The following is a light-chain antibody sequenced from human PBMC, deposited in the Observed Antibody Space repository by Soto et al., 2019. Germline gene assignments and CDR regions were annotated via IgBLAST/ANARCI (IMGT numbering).Light chain of an antibody. Sequence: EIVLTQSPATLSLSPGERATLSCRASQSVSSSYLAWFQQKPVQAPSLLIFVASNRATGIPDRFSGSGSGTDFTLTISRLEPEDFAVYYCQQYGSSPLITFGQGTRLEIK. CDR3: QQYGSSPLIT. CDR1: QSVSSSY. V-gene: IGKV3-20*01. CDR2: VAS. J-gene: IGKJ5*01.